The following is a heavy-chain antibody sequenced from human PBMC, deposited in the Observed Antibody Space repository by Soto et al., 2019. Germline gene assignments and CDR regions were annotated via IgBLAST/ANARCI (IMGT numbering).Heavy chain of an antibody. J-gene: IGHJ5*01. V-gene: IGHV1-18*01. D-gene: IGHD3-22*01. CDR2: ISAYNGNT. CDR1: GYTFTSYG. CDR3: ARVRTLLVVTSHWFDS. Sequence: ASVKVSCKASGYTFTSYGISWVRQAPGQGLEWMGWISAYNGNTNYAQKLQGRVTMTTDTSTSTAYMELRSLRSDDTAVYYCARVRTLLVVTSHWFDSWGQGTLVIVSS.